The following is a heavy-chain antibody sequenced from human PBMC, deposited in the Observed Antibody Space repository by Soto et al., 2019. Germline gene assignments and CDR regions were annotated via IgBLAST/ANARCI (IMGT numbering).Heavy chain of an antibody. Sequence: QVQLVESGGGVVQPGTSLRLSCAASGFTISTHGMHWVRQAPGKGLAGVANIWYDGSIRFYVDSVKGRFTISKGNSTNTLYLQMSSLRAEDTAMYYCAAATTWNFHFHYWGQGTQLTVSS. J-gene: IGHJ4*02. CDR2: IWYDGSIR. CDR3: AAATTWNFHFHY. D-gene: IGHD1-7*01. V-gene: IGHV3-33*01. CDR1: GFTISTHG.